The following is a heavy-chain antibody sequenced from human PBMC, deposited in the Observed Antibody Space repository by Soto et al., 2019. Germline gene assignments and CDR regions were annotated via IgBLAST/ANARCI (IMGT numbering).Heavy chain of an antibody. V-gene: IGHV3-23*04. Sequence: QLVESGGGLVQPGGSLRLSCAASGFTFSSFAMTWVREAPGRGLEWISGISGSGGTTYDADSVKGRFIISXXNSKNTLYLQMNSLRAEDTAIYYCAKDLVLLRSWGQGTLVTVSS. CDR1: GFTFSSFA. CDR2: ISGSGGTT. CDR3: AKDLVLLRS. D-gene: IGHD1-26*01. J-gene: IGHJ5*02.